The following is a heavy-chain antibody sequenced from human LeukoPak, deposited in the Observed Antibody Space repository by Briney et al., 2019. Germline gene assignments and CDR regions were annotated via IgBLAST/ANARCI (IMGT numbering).Heavy chain of an antibody. CDR1: GSSISSSTW. V-gene: IGHV4-4*02. Sequence: SETLSLTCAVSGSSISSSTWWTWVRQPPGGGLEWIGEVHLNGRSHYSPSLESRVTMSADMSENHISLHLTSVTAADTAVYYCAREGGFYRPLDYTGPGTLVIVSS. CDR2: VHLNGRS. D-gene: IGHD2/OR15-2a*01. J-gene: IGHJ4*02. CDR3: AREGGFYRPLDY.